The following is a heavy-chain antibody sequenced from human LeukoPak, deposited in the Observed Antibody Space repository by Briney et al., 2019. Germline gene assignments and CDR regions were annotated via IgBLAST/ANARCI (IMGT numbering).Heavy chain of an antibody. V-gene: IGHV4-34*01. CDR3: ARDYVNYGMDV. J-gene: IGHJ6*02. D-gene: IGHD3-16*01. Sequence: SETLSLTCAVYGGSFSGYYWSWIRQPPGKGLEWIGEINHSGSTNYSPSLKSRVTISVDTSKNQFSLKLSSVTAADTAVYYCARDYVNYGMDVWGQGTTVTVSS. CDR1: GGSFSGYY. CDR2: INHSGST.